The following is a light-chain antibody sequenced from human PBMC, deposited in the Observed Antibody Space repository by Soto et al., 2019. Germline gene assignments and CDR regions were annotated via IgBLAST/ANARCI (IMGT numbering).Light chain of an antibody. CDR2: WAS. J-gene: IGKJ1*01. V-gene: IGKV4-1*01. Sequence: DIVMTQSPDSLAVSLGERATINCKSSQSVLYSSNNENYLAWYQQKPGQPPKLLIYWASTRKSGVTDRFSGSGSGTDFTLTISSLHAEDVAVYYCQQYYSTPPLFGQGTKVEIK. CDR1: QSVLYSSNNENY. CDR3: QQYYSTPPL.